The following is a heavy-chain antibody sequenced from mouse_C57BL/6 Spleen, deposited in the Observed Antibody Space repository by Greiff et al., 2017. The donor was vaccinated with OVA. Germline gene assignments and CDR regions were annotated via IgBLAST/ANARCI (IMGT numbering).Heavy chain of an antibody. Sequence: QVQLQQSGAELARPGASVKLSCKASGYTFTSYGISWVKQRTGQGLEWIGEIYPRSGNTYYNEKFKGKATLTADKSSSTAYMELRSLTSEDSAVYFCARSGEIFGSGWYFDVWGTGTTVTVSS. D-gene: IGHD1-1*02. CDR2: IYPRSGNT. CDR3: ARSGEIFGSGWYFDV. V-gene: IGHV1-81*01. J-gene: IGHJ1*03. CDR1: GYTFTSYG.